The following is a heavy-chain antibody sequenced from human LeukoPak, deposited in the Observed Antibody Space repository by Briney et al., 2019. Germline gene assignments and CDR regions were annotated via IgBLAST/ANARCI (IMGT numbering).Heavy chain of an antibody. Sequence: GRSLRLSCAASGFTFSSYAMHWVRQAPGKGLEWVAVISYDGSNKYYADSVKGRFNISRDNSKNTLYLQMNSLRAEDTAVYYCARDGSSRQWLSYYYYYYMDVWGKGTTVTVSS. CDR2: ISYDGSNK. D-gene: IGHD6-19*01. V-gene: IGHV3-30*04. CDR1: GFTFSSYA. J-gene: IGHJ6*03. CDR3: ARDGSSRQWLSYYYYYYMDV.